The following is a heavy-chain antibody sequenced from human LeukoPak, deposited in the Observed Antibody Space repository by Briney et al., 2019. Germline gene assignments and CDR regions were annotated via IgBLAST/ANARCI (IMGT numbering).Heavy chain of an antibody. CDR3: AKGSYCNGISCPFDP. D-gene: IGHD2-2*01. J-gene: IGHJ5*02. CDR2: ISYDGGNK. CDR1: GFTFSIHA. V-gene: IGHV3-30*18. Sequence: GGSLRLSCAASGFTFSIHAMNWVRQAPGKGLEWVAVISYDGGNKYYADSVKGRFTISGDNSKNTLYLQMNSLRAEDTAVYYCAKGSYCNGISCPFDPWGQGTLVTVSS.